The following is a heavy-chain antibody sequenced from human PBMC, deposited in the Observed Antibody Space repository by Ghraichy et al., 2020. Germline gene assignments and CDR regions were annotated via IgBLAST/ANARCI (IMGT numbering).Heavy chain of an antibody. V-gene: IGHV3-9*01. D-gene: IGHD2-2*01. Sequence: GGSLRLSCAASGFTFDDYAMHWVRQAPGKGLEEVSGISWNSGSIGYADSVKGRFTISRDNAKNSLYLQMNSLRAEDTALYYCAKDKGEGISSTFDYWGQGTLVTVSS. CDR2: ISWNSGSI. CDR3: AKDKGEGISSTFDY. J-gene: IGHJ4*02. CDR1: GFTFDDYA.